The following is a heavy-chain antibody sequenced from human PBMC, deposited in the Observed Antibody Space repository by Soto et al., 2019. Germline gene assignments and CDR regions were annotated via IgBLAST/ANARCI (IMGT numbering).Heavy chain of an antibody. CDR2: ISYDGRNK. CDR3: ATGHRGLTGTTVVAAVPGWFDP. Sequence: LRLSCAASGFTFSSYGMHWVRQAPGKGLEWVAVISYDGRNKYYVDSVRDRFTISRDNSNNMLYLEMNSLRPEDTAVYYCATGHRGLTGTTVVAAVPGWFDPWGQGALVTVSS. V-gene: IGHV3-30*03. J-gene: IGHJ5*02. D-gene: IGHD2-15*01. CDR1: GFTFSSYG.